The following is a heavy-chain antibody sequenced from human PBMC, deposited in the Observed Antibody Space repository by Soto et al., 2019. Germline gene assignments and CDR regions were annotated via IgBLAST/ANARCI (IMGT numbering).Heavy chain of an antibody. CDR1: GCTFGNYA. J-gene: IGHJ4*02. D-gene: IGHD6-19*01. Sequence: EVQLLESGGGLVQPGGSLRLSCAASGCTFGNYAMSWVRQAPGKGLEWVSAITASGGSTYYADSVKGRLTISRDNSKNTLYLQMNSLRAEDTAVYYCAKDRGGSGWRFDYWGQGTLVTVSS. V-gene: IGHV3-23*01. CDR3: AKDRGGSGWRFDY. CDR2: ITASGGST.